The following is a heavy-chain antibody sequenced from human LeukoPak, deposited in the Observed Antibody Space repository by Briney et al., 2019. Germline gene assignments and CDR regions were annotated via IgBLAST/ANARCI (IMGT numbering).Heavy chain of an antibody. D-gene: IGHD6-19*01. Sequence: PSETLSLTCTVSGGSISSYYWSWIRQPPGEGLEWIGYIYYSGSTNYNPSLKSRVTISVDTSKNQFSLKLSSVTAADTAVYYCARGGIAVAGRIFDYWGQGTLVTVSS. CDR2: IYYSGST. CDR3: ARGGIAVAGRIFDY. CDR1: GGSISSYY. J-gene: IGHJ4*02. V-gene: IGHV4-59*01.